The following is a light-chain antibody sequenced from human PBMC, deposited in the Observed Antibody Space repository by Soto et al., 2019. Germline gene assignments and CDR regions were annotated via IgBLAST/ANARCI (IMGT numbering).Light chain of an antibody. CDR2: AAS. CDR1: QGISSY. V-gene: IGKV1-8*01. Sequence: AIRMTQSPSSFSASTGDRVTITCRASQGISSYLAWYQQKPGKAPKLLIYAASTLQGGVPSRFSGSGSGTDFTLTISCLQSEDFATYYCQQYYTYPITFGQGTRLEI. CDR3: QQYYTYPIT. J-gene: IGKJ5*01.